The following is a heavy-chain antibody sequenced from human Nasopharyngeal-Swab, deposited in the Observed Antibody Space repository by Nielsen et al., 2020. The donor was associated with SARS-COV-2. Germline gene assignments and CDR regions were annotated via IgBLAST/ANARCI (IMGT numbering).Heavy chain of an antibody. CDR2: VYYSGRT. J-gene: IGHJ6*02. CDR3: ARGSTMNGYYGMDV. CDR1: GGSVSSSIYY. Sequence: SETLSLTCTVSGGSVSSSIYYWAWIRQPPGKRLQWIASVYYSGRTYYNPSLKSRVTTSVQTSRNQFSLKLSSVTAADTAVYYCARGSTMNGYYGMDVWGQGTTVTVSS. V-gene: IGHV4-39*01. D-gene: IGHD3-22*01.